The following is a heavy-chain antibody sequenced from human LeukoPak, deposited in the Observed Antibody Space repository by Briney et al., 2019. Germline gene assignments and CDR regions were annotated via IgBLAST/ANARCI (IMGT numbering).Heavy chain of an antibody. V-gene: IGHV3-21*01. J-gene: IGHJ4*02. Sequence: GGSLRLSCAASGVTLSTYAMSWARQAPGKGLEWVSGISSSGSGDNTYYADSVKGRFTISRDNAKNSLYLQMNSLRAEDTAVYYCARGTYDSSGYTEFDYWGQGTLVTVSS. CDR3: ARGTYDSSGYTEFDY. D-gene: IGHD3-22*01. CDR2: ISSSGSGDNT. CDR1: GVTLSTYA.